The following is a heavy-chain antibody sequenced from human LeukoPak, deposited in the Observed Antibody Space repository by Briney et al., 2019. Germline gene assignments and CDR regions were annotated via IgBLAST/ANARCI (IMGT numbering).Heavy chain of an antibody. CDR3: IKDLRLDLHLDTFHM. Sequence: PGRSLRLSCAASGFTFDDYAMHWVRQPPGKGLEWVSGISWDSGSRVYAASVKGRFTISRDNAKNSLHLQMNSLTPEDTALYYCIKDLRLDLHLDTFHMWGQGTLVTVSS. D-gene: IGHD1-7*01. CDR1: GFTFDDYA. V-gene: IGHV3-9*01. J-gene: IGHJ3*02. CDR2: ISWDSGSR.